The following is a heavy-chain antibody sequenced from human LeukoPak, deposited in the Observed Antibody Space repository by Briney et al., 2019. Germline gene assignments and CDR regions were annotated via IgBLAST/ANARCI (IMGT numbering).Heavy chain of an antibody. J-gene: IGHJ4*02. CDR2: IRSKANNYAT. CDR3: IRHGDGGYDY. Sequence: SGGSLRLSCAAFGFTFSGSTIHWVRQASGKGLEWVGRIRSKANNYATAYAASVKGRFTISRDDSKNTASLQMNSLKNEDTAVYYCIRHGDGGYDYWGQGTLVTVSS. V-gene: IGHV3-73*01. D-gene: IGHD5-12*01. CDR1: GFTFSGST.